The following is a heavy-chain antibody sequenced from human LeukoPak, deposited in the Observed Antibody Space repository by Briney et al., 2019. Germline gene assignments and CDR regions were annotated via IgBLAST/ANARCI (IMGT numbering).Heavy chain of an antibody. D-gene: IGHD6-13*01. CDR2: INVYDGST. Sequence: GGSLTLSCTASGFTFDSYGISWVRHAPGQGLEWMSGINVYDGSTTYADSVQGRLTITTDNATNSLYLQMNSLRTEDTALYYFARVLAAAGKKWELPATLSHYYMEVWGNGNTVTVSS. J-gene: IGHJ6*03. CDR3: ARVLAAAGKKWELPATLSHYYMEV. CDR1: GFTFDSYG. V-gene: IGHV3-20*04.